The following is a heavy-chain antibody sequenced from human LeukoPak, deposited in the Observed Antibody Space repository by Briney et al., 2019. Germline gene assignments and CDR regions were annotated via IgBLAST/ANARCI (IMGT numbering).Heavy chain of an antibody. CDR3: AREGRGIVVVPAAIGYYYYYMDV. J-gene: IGHJ6*03. Sequence: GGSLRLSCAASGFTFSSYAMHWVRQAPGKGLEWVAVISYDGSNKYYADSVKGRFTISRDNAKNSLYLQMNSLRAEDTAVYYCAREGRGIVVVPAAIGYYYYYMDVWGKGTTVTVSS. D-gene: IGHD2-2*01. V-gene: IGHV3-30-3*01. CDR1: GFTFSSYA. CDR2: ISYDGSNK.